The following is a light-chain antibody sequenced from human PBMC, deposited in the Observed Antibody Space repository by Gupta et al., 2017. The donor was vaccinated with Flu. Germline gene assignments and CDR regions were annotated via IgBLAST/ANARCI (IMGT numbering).Light chain of an antibody. CDR1: QGISSY. Sequence: GDRVTLTCRASQGISSYLAWYQQKPGKAPKLLIYAASTLQSGVPSRFSGSGSGTEFTLTISSLQPEDFATYYCQQLNSYPPTFGGGTKVEIK. CDR3: QQLNSYPPT. J-gene: IGKJ4*01. CDR2: AAS. V-gene: IGKV1-9*01.